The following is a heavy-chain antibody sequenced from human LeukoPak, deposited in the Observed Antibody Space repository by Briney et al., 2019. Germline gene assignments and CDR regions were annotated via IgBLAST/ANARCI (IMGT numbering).Heavy chain of an antibody. CDR2: IYPGDSDT. CDR3: ARLNDTLTGYYRGELDY. CDR1: GYSFTSYW. D-gene: IGHD3-9*01. Sequence: GESLKISCKGSGYSFTSYWIGWVRQMPGKGLEWMGIIYPGDSDTRYSPSFQGQVTISADKSISTAYLQWSSLKASDTAMYYCARLNDTLTGYYRGELDYWGQGTLVTVSS. V-gene: IGHV5-51*01. J-gene: IGHJ4*02.